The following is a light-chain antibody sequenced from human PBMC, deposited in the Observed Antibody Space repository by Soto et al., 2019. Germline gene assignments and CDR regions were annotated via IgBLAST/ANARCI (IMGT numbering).Light chain of an antibody. J-gene: IGLJ1*01. CDR1: SSDVGGYNY. V-gene: IGLV2-14*01. CDR2: EVS. CDR3: ATWDDSLNGYV. Sequence: QSVLTQPASVSGSPGQSITISCTGTSSDVGGYNYVSWYQQHPGKAPKLMIYEVSNRPSGVSNRFSGSKSGTSASLAISGLQSEDEADYYCATWDDSLNGYVFGTGTQLTVL.